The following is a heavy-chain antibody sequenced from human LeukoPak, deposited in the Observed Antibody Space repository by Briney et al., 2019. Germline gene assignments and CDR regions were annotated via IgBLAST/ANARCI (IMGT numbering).Heavy chain of an antibody. CDR3: AKERKLLPFDC. J-gene: IGHJ4*02. CDR1: GFTFSSYA. Sequence: GGSLRLSCAASGFTFSSYAMHWVRQAPGKGLEWVAVISYDGSNKYYADSVKGRFTISRDNSNNALYLQMNSPRAEDTAVYYCAKERKLLPFDCWGQGTLVTVSS. D-gene: IGHD4-23*01. CDR2: ISYDGSNK. V-gene: IGHV3-30-3*01.